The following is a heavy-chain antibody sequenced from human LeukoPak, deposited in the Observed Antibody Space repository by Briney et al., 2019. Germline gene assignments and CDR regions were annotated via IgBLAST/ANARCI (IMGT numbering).Heavy chain of an antibody. CDR2: IYPGDSDT. D-gene: IGHD3-22*01. J-gene: IGHJ4*02. CDR3: ARHTYYYDSSGYYSPPLDY. V-gene: IGHV5-51*01. CDR1: GYSFTSYW. Sequence: GESLKISCKGSGYSFTSYWIGWVRQMPGKGLEWMGIIYPGDSDTRYSPSFQGQVTISADKSISTAYLQWSSLKASDTAMYYCARHTYYYDSSGYYSPPLDYWGQGTLVTVSS.